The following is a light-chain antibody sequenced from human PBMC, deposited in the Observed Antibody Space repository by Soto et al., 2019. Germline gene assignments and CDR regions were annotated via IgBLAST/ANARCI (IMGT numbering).Light chain of an antibody. J-gene: IGLJ1*01. CDR3: APLDDSMDGFYV. CDR1: TSNIGSNY. Sequence: QSVLTQPPSASGTPGQGVTISCSGSTSNIGSNYVYWYQQLQGTAPKLLIYRNNQRPSGVPDRFSGSKSGTSASLAISGLRSDDEADYFCAPLDDSMDGFYVFGTGTKVTV. CDR2: RNN. V-gene: IGLV1-47*01.